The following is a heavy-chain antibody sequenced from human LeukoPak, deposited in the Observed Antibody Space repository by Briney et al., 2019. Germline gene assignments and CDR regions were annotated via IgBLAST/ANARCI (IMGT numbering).Heavy chain of an antibody. V-gene: IGHV3-13*01. CDR1: GFAFSSYD. CDR2: IGTAGDT. J-gene: IGHJ4*02. D-gene: IGHD1-26*01. Sequence: GGSLRLSCAASGFAFSSYDMHWVRQATGKGLEWVSAIGTAGDTYYPGSVKGRFTISRENAKNSLYLQMNSLRAGDTAVYYCARGSVSGSYYVSLDYWGQGTLVTVSS. CDR3: ARGSVSGSYYVSLDY.